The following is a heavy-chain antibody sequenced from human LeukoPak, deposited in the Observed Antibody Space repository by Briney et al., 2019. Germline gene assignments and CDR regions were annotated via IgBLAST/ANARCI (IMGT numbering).Heavy chain of an antibody. D-gene: IGHD6-13*01. J-gene: IGHJ5*02. Sequence: GESLKFSCKASGFTFTAYWGGWVRQIPGKGLEWRGIIYLGDSVTTSSPSFKGQVTISADNPVSTASLHWTSLKPSARPLFSWVSAYNSSWYDRWGQGTLVTVS. CDR2: IYLGDSVT. CDR3: VSAYNSSWYDR. V-gene: IGHV5-51*04. CDR1: GFTFTAYW.